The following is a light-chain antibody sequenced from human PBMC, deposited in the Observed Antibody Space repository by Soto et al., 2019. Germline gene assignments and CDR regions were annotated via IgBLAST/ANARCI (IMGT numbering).Light chain of an antibody. CDR3: QQDGSSLTWT. CDR2: GAS. Sequence: EIVLTQSPGTLSLSPGERATLSCRASQSVSSSYLAWYQQKPGQAPRLLIYGASSRATGITDRFSGSGSGTDFTLTISRLEPEDFAVYYCQQDGSSLTWTFGQGTKVVIK. J-gene: IGKJ1*01. V-gene: IGKV3-20*01. CDR1: QSVSSSY.